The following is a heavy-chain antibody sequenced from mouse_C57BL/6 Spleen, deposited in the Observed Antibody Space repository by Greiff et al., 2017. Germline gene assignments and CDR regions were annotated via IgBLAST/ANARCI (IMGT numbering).Heavy chain of an antibody. CDR1: GFTFSDYY. V-gene: IGHV5-16*01. J-gene: IGHJ1*03. D-gene: IGHD1-1*01. CDR2: INYDGSST. CDR3: ARVWYYGSSPHWYFDV. Sequence: EVKVVESEGGLVQPGSSMKLSCTASGFTFSDYYMAWVRQVPEKGLEWVANINYDGSSTYYLDSLKSRFIISRDNAKNILYLQMSSLKSEDTATYYCARVWYYGSSPHWYFDVWGTGTTVTVSS.